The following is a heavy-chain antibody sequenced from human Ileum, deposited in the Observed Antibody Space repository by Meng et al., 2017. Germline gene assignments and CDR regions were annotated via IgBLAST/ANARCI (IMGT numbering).Heavy chain of an antibody. V-gene: IGHV3-74*01. CDR2: IKPDGRTT. CDR1: ELTLCTYS. Sequence: EVGLGGSGGAFIQPVGFLTLSWAGSELTLCTYSMHWLRQAPGKGLVWVSQIKPDGRTTAYADSVKGRFTISRDDAKNTLYLEMNSLRAEDAAVYYCARDWDWVVWDLWGQGTLVTVSS. CDR3: ARDWDWVVWDL. J-gene: IGHJ5*02. D-gene: IGHD3/OR15-3a*01.